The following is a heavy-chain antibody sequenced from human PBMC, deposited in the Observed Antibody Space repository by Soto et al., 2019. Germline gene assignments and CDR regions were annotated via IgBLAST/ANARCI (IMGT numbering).Heavy chain of an antibody. CDR3: ARASDSSSWYRRWFDP. V-gene: IGHV1-3*01. D-gene: IGHD6-13*01. CDR2: INAGNGNT. J-gene: IGHJ5*02. CDR1: GYTFTSYA. Sequence: ASVKVSCKASGYTFTSYAMHWVRQAPGQRLEWMGWINAGNGNTKYSQKFQGRVTITRDTSASTAYMELSSLRSEDTAVYYCARASDSSSWYRRWFDPWGQGTLVTVSS.